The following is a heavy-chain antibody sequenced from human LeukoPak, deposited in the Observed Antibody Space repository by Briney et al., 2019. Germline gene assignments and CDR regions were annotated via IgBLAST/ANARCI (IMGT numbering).Heavy chain of an antibody. D-gene: IGHD5-12*01. CDR2: IYYSGST. CDR1: GGSISSYY. V-gene: IGHV4-59*01. CDR3: GRDRDYGGYVFDY. J-gene: IGHJ4*02. Sequence: SETLSLTCTVSGGSISSYYWSWIRQPPGKGLEWIGYIYYSGSTNYNPSLKSRVTISVDTSKNQFSLKLSSVTAADTAVYYCGRDRDYGGYVFDYWGQGPLVTVSP.